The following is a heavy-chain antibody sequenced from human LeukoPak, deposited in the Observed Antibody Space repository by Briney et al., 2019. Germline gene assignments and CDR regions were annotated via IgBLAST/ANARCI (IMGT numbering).Heavy chain of an antibody. D-gene: IGHD3-9*01. CDR1: GDSVSSGSSY. J-gene: IGHJ6*02. CDR3: ARVAGWAQYYDIFEPSRDYGMDV. V-gene: IGHV4-61*01. Sequence: SETLSLTCTVSGDSVSSGSSYWNWIRQPPGRGLEWIGYIYYSGRTNYNPSLKSRVTISVDTSKNQFSLKLSSVTAADTAVYYCARVAGWAQYYDIFEPSRDYGMDVWGQGTTVTVSS. CDR2: IYYSGRT.